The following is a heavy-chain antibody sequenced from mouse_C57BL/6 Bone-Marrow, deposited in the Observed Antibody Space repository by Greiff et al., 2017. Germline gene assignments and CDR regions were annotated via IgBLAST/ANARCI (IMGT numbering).Heavy chain of an antibody. Sequence: EVQRVESGGGLVKPGGSLKLSCAASGFTFSSYAMSWVRQTPEKRLEWVATISDDGSSTYYPDNVKGRFTISRDHAKNNLYLQLSQLKSEDTAMYYCARGDYGSSYYLDYWGQGTTLTVSS. V-gene: IGHV5-4*01. CDR2: ISDDGSST. CDR1: GFTFSSYA. CDR3: ARGDYGSSYYLDY. J-gene: IGHJ2*01. D-gene: IGHD1-1*01.